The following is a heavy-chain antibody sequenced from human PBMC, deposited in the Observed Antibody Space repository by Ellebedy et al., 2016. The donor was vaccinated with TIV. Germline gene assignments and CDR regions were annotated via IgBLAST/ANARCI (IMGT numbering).Heavy chain of an antibody. CDR2: VNSDGSST. CDR1: GLTFSSYW. J-gene: IGHJ4*02. V-gene: IGHV3-74*01. Sequence: GESLKISCAASGLTFSSYWIHWVRQAPGKGLVWVSRVNSDGSSTTYADSVKGRFTISRDNAKHTLYLQMNSLRSADTAVYYCVASSPVIDYWGQGTLVTVSS. CDR3: VASSPVIDY. D-gene: IGHD6-13*01.